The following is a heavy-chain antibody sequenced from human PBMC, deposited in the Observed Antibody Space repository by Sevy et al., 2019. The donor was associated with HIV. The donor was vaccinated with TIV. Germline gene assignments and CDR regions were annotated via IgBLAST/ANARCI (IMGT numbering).Heavy chain of an antibody. CDR2: FDPEDDEK. CDR3: ATTKDYYDTSGYPFDS. Sequence: ASVKVSCKVSGYTLTELSMHWVRQAPGKGLEWMGTFDPEDDEKIYAQKFQGRVTMTGETSTDTAYMERGRLRSEDTAVYYCATTKDYYDTSGYPFDSWGQGTLVTVSS. CDR1: GYTLTELS. D-gene: IGHD3-22*01. V-gene: IGHV1-24*01. J-gene: IGHJ4*02.